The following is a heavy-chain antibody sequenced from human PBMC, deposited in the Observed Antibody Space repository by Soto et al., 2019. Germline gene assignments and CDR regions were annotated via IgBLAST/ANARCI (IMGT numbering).Heavy chain of an antibody. CDR1: GYTFTSYA. V-gene: IGHV1-3*01. J-gene: IGHJ6*03. Sequence: GASVKVSCKASGYTFTSYAMHWVRQAPGQRLEWMGWINAGNGNTKYSQKFQGRVTITRDTSASTAYMELSSLRSEDTAVYYCARDLDTIFGVVPYYYMDVWGKGTTVTVSS. CDR2: INAGNGNT. D-gene: IGHD3-3*01. CDR3: ARDLDTIFGVVPYYYMDV.